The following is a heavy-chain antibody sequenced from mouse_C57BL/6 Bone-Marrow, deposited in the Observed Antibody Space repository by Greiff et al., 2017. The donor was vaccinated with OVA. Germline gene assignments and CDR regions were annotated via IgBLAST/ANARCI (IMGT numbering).Heavy chain of an antibody. V-gene: IGHV5-6*01. CDR3: ARHLNPHDGYYADYYAMDY. Sequence: EVKLMESGGDLVKPGGSLKLSCAASGFTFSSYGMSWVRQTPDKRLEWVATISSGGSYTYYPDSVKGRFTISRDNAKNTLYLQMSSLKSEDTAMYYCARHLNPHDGYYADYYAMDYWGQGTSVTVSS. CDR1: GFTFSSYG. J-gene: IGHJ4*01. CDR2: ISSGGSYT. D-gene: IGHD2-3*01.